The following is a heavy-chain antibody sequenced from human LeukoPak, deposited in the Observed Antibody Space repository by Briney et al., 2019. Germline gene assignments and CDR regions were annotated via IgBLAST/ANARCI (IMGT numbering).Heavy chain of an antibody. Sequence: GGSLRLSCAASGFTFSSYGMHWVRQAPGKGLEWVAFIRYDGSNKYYADSVKGRFTISRDNAKNSLYLQMNSLRAEDTAVYYCARSVNTYYYDSSGPDAFDIWGQGTMVTVSS. CDR2: IRYDGSNK. V-gene: IGHV3-33*08. D-gene: IGHD3-22*01. CDR3: ARSVNTYYYDSSGPDAFDI. CDR1: GFTFSSYG. J-gene: IGHJ3*02.